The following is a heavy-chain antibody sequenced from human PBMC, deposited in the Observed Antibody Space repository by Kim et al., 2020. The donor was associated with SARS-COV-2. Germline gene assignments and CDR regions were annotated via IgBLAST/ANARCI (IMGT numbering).Heavy chain of an antibody. CDR3: AKDIRGFDWLRRGGMDV. Sequence: SGKGRFTNSRDNAKNSLYLQMNSLGAEDTALYYCAKDIRGFDWLRRGGMDVWGQGTTVTVSS. V-gene: IGHV3-9*01. D-gene: IGHD3-9*01. J-gene: IGHJ6*02.